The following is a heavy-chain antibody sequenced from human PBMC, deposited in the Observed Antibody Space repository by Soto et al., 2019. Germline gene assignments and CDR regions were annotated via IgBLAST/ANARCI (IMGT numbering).Heavy chain of an antibody. CDR3: ARDWSLITIFGVVNPYYYGMDV. D-gene: IGHD3-3*01. J-gene: IGHJ6*02. CDR1: GGTFSGYA. V-gene: IGHV1-69*13. CDR2: TIPIFGTA. Sequence: AVKVSCKASGGTFSGYAISWVRQAPGQGLEWMGGTIPIFGTANYAQKFQGRVTITADESTSTAYMELSSLRSEDTAVYYCARDWSLITIFGVVNPYYYGMDVWGQGTTVTVSS.